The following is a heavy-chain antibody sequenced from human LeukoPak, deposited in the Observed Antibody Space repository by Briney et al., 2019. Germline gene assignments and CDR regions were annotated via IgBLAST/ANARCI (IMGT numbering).Heavy chain of an antibody. Sequence: SETLSLTCAVYGVSFSGYYWSWIRQPPGKGLEWIGELNHSGSTNHNPSVKTRVTISVDTSKNQFSLKLRSVTAADTAVYYCARARFGIAARRGDSRFDPWGQGTLVTVSS. CDR1: GVSFSGYY. J-gene: IGHJ5*02. CDR2: LNHSGST. CDR3: ARARFGIAARRGDSRFDP. D-gene: IGHD6-6*01. V-gene: IGHV4-34*01.